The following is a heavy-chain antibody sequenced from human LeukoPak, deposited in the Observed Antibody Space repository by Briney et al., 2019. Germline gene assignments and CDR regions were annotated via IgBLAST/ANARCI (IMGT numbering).Heavy chain of an antibody. CDR3: ARIWFGEFGYYFDY. D-gene: IGHD3-10*01. V-gene: IGHV4-38-2*02. Sequence: SETLSLTCTVSGYSISSGYYWGWIRQPPGKGLEWIGSIYHSGSTYYNPSLKSRVTISVDTSKNQFSLKLSSVTAADTAVYYCARIWFGEFGYYFDYWGQGTLVTVSS. CDR2: IYHSGST. J-gene: IGHJ4*02. CDR1: GYSISSGYY.